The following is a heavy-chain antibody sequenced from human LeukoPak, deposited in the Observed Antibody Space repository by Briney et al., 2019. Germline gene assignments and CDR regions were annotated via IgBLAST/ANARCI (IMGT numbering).Heavy chain of an antibody. V-gene: IGHV4-39*07. CDR1: GGSISSGSYY. J-gene: IGHJ4*02. D-gene: IGHD2-2*01. Sequence: PSETLSLTCTVSGGSISSGSYYWSWSRRPPGKGLGWIGEINHSGSTNYNPSLKSRVTISVDTTKNQFSLKLSSVTAADTAVYYCARGGYCNSTGCYVWAPPLDYWGQGTLVTVSS. CDR3: ARGGYCNSTGCYVWAPPLDY. CDR2: INHSGST.